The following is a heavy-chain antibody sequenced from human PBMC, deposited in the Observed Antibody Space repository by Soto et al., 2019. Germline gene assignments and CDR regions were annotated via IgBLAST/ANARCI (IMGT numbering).Heavy chain of an antibody. CDR1: GYTFTTYG. D-gene: IGHD3-22*01. CDR3: ATKSYASSGYYYAFDI. CDR2: ISAYNGNT. V-gene: IGHV1-18*01. J-gene: IGHJ3*02. Sequence: ASVKVSCKASGYTFTTYGISWVRQAPGQGLEWMGGISAYNGNTNYAQKFQGRVTITTDESTSTAYMELSSLRSEDTAIYYCATKSYASSGYYYAFDIWGQGTMVTVSS.